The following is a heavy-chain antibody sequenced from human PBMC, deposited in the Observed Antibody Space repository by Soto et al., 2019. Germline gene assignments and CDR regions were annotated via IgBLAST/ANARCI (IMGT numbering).Heavy chain of an antibody. Sequence: QLQLQESGSGLVKPSQTLSLTCAVSGGSISNGGYSWSWIRQPPGKGLEWIGYMYHSGSTYYNPSLKSRVTISVDRSKNQFSLKLSSVTAADTAVYYCARGDGGYFDYWGQGTLVTVSS. CDR2: MYHSGST. CDR3: ARGDGGYFDY. CDR1: GGSISNGGYS. J-gene: IGHJ4*02. V-gene: IGHV4-30-2*01. D-gene: IGHD3-16*01.